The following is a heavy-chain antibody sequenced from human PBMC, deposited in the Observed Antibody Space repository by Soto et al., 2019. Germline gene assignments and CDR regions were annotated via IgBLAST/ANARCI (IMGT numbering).Heavy chain of an antibody. CDR2: IKQ. D-gene: IGHD5-12*01. CDR1: GFTFSSYW. V-gene: IGHV3-7*01. J-gene: IGHJ6*02. CDR3: VRENSGYAPAGYYTYYYGLDV. Sequence: SCAASGFTFSSYWMGWVRQAPGKGLEWVANIKQYGGSVMGRFTVSRDNSKSTVYLQMNSLRAEDTAVYYCVRENSGYAPAGYYTYYYGLDVWGQGTTVTVSS.